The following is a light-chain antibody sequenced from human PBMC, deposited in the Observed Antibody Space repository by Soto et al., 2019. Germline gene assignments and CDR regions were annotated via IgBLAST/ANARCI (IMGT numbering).Light chain of an antibody. Sequence: DIQMTHSPSSLSASVGDRVTITCRASQSISSYLNWYQQKPGKAPKLLIYAASSLQSGVPSRFSGSGSGTDFTLTISSLQPEDVATYYCQKYDHAPLTFGGGTKVDIK. CDR2: AAS. CDR3: QKYDHAPLT. V-gene: IGKV1-39*01. CDR1: QSISSY. J-gene: IGKJ4*01.